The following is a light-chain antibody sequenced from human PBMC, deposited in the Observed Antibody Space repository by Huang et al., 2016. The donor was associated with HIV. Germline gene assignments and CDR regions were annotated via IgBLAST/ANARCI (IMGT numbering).Light chain of an antibody. V-gene: IGKV3-11*01. CDR3: QQRSNWPLT. J-gene: IGKJ4*01. CDR1: QSVSSY. Sequence: EIVLTQSPATLSLFPGERASLSFRASQSVSSYLTWYQQKPGQAPRLLIHDASNRATGIPTRFSGSGSGTDFTLTISSLEPEDFAVYYCQQRSNWPLTFGGGTKVEI. CDR2: DAS.